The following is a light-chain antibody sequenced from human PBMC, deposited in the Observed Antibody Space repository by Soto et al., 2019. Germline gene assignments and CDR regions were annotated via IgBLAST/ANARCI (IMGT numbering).Light chain of an antibody. J-gene: IGLJ2*01. CDR2: ANS. V-gene: IGLV1-40*01. CDR1: RSNIGAGYD. CDR3: QSYDSSLSVV. Sequence: QSVLTQPPSVSGAPVQRVTISCTGSRSNIGAGYDVHWYQQLPGTAPKVLIYANSNRPSGVPDRFSGSKAGTSASLAITGLQAEDEADYYCQSYDSSLSVVFGGGTKVTVL.